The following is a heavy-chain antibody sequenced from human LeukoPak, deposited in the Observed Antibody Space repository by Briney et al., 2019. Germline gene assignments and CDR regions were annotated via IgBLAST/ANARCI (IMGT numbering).Heavy chain of an antibody. CDR2: IGGRGGSA. D-gene: IGHD3-9*01. Sequence: PGGSLRLSCEGSGFKFSVFAMNWVRQAPGKGLEWVSAIGGRGGSAYYADSVKGRFTISRDNSKNTLYLQMNSLRAEDTAVYYCAKQGRDWLRDYYYYMDVWGKGTTVTISS. CDR3: AKQGRDWLRDYYYYMDV. J-gene: IGHJ6*03. CDR1: GFKFSVFA. V-gene: IGHV3-23*01.